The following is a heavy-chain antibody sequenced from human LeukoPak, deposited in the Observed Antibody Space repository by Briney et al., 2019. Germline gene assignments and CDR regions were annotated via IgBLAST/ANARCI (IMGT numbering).Heavy chain of an antibody. CDR1: GYTFTSYA. Sequence: GASVKVSCKASGYTFTSYAMHWVRQAPGQRLEWMGWINAGNGNTKYSQKFQGRVTITRDKSASTAYMELSSLRSEDTAVYYCARRYDYGDYGYYGMDVWGKGTTVTVSS. V-gene: IGHV1-3*01. CDR3: ARRYDYGDYGYYGMDV. J-gene: IGHJ6*04. CDR2: INAGNGNT. D-gene: IGHD4-17*01.